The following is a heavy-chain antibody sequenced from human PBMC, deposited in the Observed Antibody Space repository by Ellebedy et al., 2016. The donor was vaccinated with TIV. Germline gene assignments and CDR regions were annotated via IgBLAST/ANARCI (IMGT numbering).Heavy chain of an antibody. CDR3: VRALKYCGGDCTYKFDF. V-gene: IGHV2-26*01. J-gene: IGHJ4*02. D-gene: IGHD2-21*02. CDR1: GFSLTHIIMG. Sequence: SGPMLVKPKETLTLTCTVSGFSLTHIIMGVSWIRQPPGKALEWLAHIFSNDEKSYSTSLEARLSISKDTAKSQVVLTVANMDPLDTATYYCVRALKYCGGDCTYKFDFWGQGALVSVSS. CDR2: IFSNDEK.